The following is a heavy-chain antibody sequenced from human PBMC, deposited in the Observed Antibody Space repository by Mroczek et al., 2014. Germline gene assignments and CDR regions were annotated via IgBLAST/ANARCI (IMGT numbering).Heavy chain of an antibody. CDR2: IYYSGST. D-gene: IGHD3-9*01. CDR1: GGSISSGGYY. V-gene: IGHV4-31*03. Sequence: QVQLQESGPGLVKPSQTLSLTCTVSGGSISSGGYYWSWIRQHPGKGLEWIGYIYYSGSTYYNPSLKSRVTISVDTSKNQFSLKLSSVTAADTAVYYCARAHYDILTGYSDAFDIWGQGTMVTVSS. J-gene: IGHJ3*02. CDR3: ARAHYDILTGYSDAFDI.